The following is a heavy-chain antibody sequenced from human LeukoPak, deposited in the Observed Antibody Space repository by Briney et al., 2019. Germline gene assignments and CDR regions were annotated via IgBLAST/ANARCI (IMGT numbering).Heavy chain of an antibody. V-gene: IGHV3-53*01. J-gene: IGHJ3*02. CDR3: ARRNQQQLGAFDN. CDR1: GFTVSNNY. Sequence: GGFLRLSCAASGFTVSNNYMSWVRQPPGKGLEWVSVIYSGGSTYYADSVKGRFTISRDNSKYTLYLQMSSLRAEDTAVYYCARRNQQQLGAFDNWGQGTMVTVSS. CDR2: IYSGGST. D-gene: IGHD6-13*01.